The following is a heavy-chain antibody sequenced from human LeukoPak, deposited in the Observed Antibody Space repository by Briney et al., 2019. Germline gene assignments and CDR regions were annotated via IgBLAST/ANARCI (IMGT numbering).Heavy chain of an antibody. CDR1: GGSISSSSYY. CDR2: INHSGGT. Sequence: PSETLSLTCTVSGGSISSSSYYWGWIRQPPGKGLEWIGEINHSGGTNYNPSLESRVTISVDTSKNQFSLNLRSVTAADTAVYYCARGSDDYGDYYFFDYWGQGTLVTVSS. V-gene: IGHV4-61*05. CDR3: ARGSDDYGDYYFFDY. J-gene: IGHJ4*02. D-gene: IGHD4-17*01.